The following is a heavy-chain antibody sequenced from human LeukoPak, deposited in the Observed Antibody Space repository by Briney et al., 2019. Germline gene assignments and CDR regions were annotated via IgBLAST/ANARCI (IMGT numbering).Heavy chain of an antibody. D-gene: IGHD6-13*01. CDR2: IIPIFGTA. J-gene: IGHJ6*03. CDR3: ARGNRDRTRPVAAAGPSSYYYYYYMDV. V-gene: IGHV1-69*13. Sequence: ASVKVSCKASGGTFSSYAISWVRQAPGQGLEWMGGIIPIFGTANYAQKFQGRVTITADESTSTAYMELSSLRSEDTAVYYCARGNRDRTRPVAAAGPSSYYYYYYMDVWGKGTTITVSS. CDR1: GGTFSSYA.